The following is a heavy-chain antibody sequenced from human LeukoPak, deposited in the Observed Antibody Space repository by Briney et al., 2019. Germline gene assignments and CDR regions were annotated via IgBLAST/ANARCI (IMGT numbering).Heavy chain of an antibody. V-gene: IGHV3-73*01. CDR3: TVTYCSSTSCYAGSSPDYYYYYYMDV. D-gene: IGHD2-2*01. CDR1: GFTFSGSA. J-gene: IGHJ6*03. Sequence: GGSLRFSCAASGFTFSGSAMHWVRQASGKGLEWVGRIRSKANSYATAYAASVKGRFTVSRDDSKNTAYLQMNSLKTEDTAVYYCTVTYCSSTSCYAGSSPDYYYYYYMDVWGKGTTVTVSS. CDR2: IRSKANSYAT.